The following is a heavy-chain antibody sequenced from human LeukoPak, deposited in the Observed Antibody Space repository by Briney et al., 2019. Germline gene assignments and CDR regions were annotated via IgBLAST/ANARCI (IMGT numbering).Heavy chain of an antibody. D-gene: IGHD5-24*01. CDR1: GFTFSNYA. J-gene: IGHJ4*02. Sequence: GGSLRLSCAASGFTFSNYAMHWVRQGLVKGLESMAVVSHDGIQTYYEDSVKGRFTISRDNSKSTLFLQMNSLRAEDTAVYYCARDGGGGYNQIDFWGQGTLVTVSS. CDR3: ARDGGGGYNQIDF. V-gene: IGHV3-30-3*01. CDR2: VSHDGIQT.